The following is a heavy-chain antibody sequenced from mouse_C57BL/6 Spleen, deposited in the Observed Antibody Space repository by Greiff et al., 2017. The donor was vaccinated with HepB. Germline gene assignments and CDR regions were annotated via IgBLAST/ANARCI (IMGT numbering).Heavy chain of an antibody. CDR2: INPYNGGT. CDR3: ARREVYDYGEYYFDY. J-gene: IGHJ2*01. V-gene: IGHV1-19*01. CDR1: GYTFTDYY. Sequence: EVQLQQSGPVLVKPGASVKMSCKASGYTFTDYYMNWVKQSHGKSLEWIGVINPYNGGTSYNQKFKGKATLTVDKSSSTAYMELNSLTSEDSAVYYCARREVYDYGEYYFDYWGQGTTLTVSS. D-gene: IGHD2-4*01.